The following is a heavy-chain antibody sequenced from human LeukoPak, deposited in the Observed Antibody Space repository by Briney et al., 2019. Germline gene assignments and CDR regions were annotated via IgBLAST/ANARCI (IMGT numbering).Heavy chain of an antibody. CDR2: MNPNSGNT. V-gene: IGHV1-8*03. CDR3: ARGLDDSSGYYADY. J-gene: IGHJ4*02. Sequence: ASVKVSCKASGYTFTSYDINWVRQATGQGLEWMGWMNPNSGNTGYAQKFQGRVTITRNTSISTAYMELSSLRSEDTAVYYRARGLDDSSGYYADYWGQGTLVTVSS. CDR1: GYTFTSYD. D-gene: IGHD3-22*01.